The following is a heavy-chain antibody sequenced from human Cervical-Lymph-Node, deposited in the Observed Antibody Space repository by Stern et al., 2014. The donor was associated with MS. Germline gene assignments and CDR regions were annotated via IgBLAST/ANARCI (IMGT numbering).Heavy chain of an antibody. CDR3: ARDIGPSAAGSLGRIDP. D-gene: IGHD6-13*01. CDR2: ISPYNGNT. CDR1: GYTFTNYG. Sequence: QVQLVQSGAEVKKPGASVKVSCKPSGYTFTNYGITWARQAPGQGLEWMGWISPYNGNTNYAQNLQGRVTMTTDTSTSTAYMELRSLRSDDTAVYYCARDIGPSAAGSLGRIDPWGQGTLVTVSS. J-gene: IGHJ5*02. V-gene: IGHV1-18*01.